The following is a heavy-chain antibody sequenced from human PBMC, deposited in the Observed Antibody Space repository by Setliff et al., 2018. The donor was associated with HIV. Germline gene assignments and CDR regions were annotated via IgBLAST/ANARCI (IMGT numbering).Heavy chain of an antibody. Sequence: AASVKVSCKASGYTFIGDYMHWVRQAPGQGLEWMGWINPNSGGTNFAQKFQGRVTMTRDTSISTAYMELSRLRSDDTAVYYCARGGLATGAFDIWGQGTMVTVSS. CDR2: INPNSGGT. J-gene: IGHJ3*02. V-gene: IGHV1-2*02. CDR3: ARGGLATGAFDI. D-gene: IGHD5-12*01. CDR1: GYTFIGDY.